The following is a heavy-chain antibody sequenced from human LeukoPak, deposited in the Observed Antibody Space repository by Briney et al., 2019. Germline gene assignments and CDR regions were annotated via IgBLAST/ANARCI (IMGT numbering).Heavy chain of an antibody. J-gene: IGHJ3*02. CDR3: ARDTYYHAFDI. D-gene: IGHD3-10*01. CDR2: IYYSGST. CDR1: DDSISSSTYY. V-gene: IGHV4-61*01. Sequence: SDTLSLTCIISDDSISSSTYYWGWIRQPPGKGLEWIGYIYYSGSTNYNPSLKSRVTISVDTSKNQFSLKLSSVTAADTAVYYCARDTYYHAFDIWGQGTMVTVSS.